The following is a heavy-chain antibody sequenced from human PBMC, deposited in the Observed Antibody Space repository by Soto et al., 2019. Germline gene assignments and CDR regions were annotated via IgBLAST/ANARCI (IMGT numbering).Heavy chain of an antibody. CDR2: INPNSGGT. CDR3: ARGHDILRYFDYGMDV. D-gene: IGHD3-9*01. V-gene: IGHV1-2*04. J-gene: IGHJ6*02. CDR1: GYTFTGYY. Sequence: ASVKVSCKASGYTFTGYYMHWERQAPGQGLEWMGWINPNSGGTNYAQKFQGWVTMTRDTSISTAYMELSRLRSDDTAVYYCARGHDILRYFDYGMDVWGQGTTVTVSS.